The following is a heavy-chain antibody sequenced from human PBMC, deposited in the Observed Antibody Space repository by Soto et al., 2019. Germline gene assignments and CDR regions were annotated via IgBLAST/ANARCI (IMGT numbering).Heavy chain of an antibody. V-gene: IGHV4-59*02. J-gene: IGHJ6*02. Sequence: QVQLQESGPGLVKPSETLSLTCSVSGGSVNDYYWSWVRQPPGKGLEWIGFVYYIGSTNYNPSLKSRVTISVDTSKNQFSLKLRSVNAADTAVYYCARGANYYYYHGIGVWGHGTTVTVSS. CDR2: VYYIGST. CDR1: GGSVNDYY. CDR3: ARGANYYYYHGIGV. D-gene: IGHD1-26*01.